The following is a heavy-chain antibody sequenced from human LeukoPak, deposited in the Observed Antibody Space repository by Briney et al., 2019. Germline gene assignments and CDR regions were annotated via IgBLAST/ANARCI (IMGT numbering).Heavy chain of an antibody. Sequence: GGSLRLSCAASGFTFSSYGMHWVRQAPGKGLEWVAVIWYDGSNKYYADSVKGRFTISRDNSKNTLYLQMNSLRAEDTAVYYCASFGGLAYCGGDCGYWGQGTLVTVSS. D-gene: IGHD2-21*01. CDR3: ASFGGLAYCGGDCGY. CDR2: IWYDGSNK. V-gene: IGHV3-33*03. J-gene: IGHJ4*02. CDR1: GFTFSSYG.